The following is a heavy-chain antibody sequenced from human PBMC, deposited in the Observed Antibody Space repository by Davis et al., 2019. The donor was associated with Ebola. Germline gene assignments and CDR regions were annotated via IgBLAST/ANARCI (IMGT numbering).Heavy chain of an antibody. D-gene: IGHD6-19*01. CDR1: GYTFTSYG. CDR2: ISAYNGNT. CDR3: ARDASYSSFILYGMDV. V-gene: IGHV1-18*04. J-gene: IGHJ6*02. Sequence: AASVKVSCKASGYTFTSYGISWVRQAPGQGLEWMGWISAYNGNTNYAQKLQGRVTMTTDTSTSTAYMELRSLRSEDTAVYYCARDASYSSFILYGMDVWGQGTTVTVSS.